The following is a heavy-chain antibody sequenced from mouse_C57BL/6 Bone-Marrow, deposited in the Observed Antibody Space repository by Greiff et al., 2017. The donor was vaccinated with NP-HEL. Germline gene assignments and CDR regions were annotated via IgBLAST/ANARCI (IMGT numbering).Heavy chain of an antibody. J-gene: IGHJ2*01. CDR2: IDPSDSYT. Sequence: QVQLQQPGAELVRPGTSVKLSCKASGYTFTSYWMHWVKQRPGQGLEWIGVIDPSDSYTTYNQKLQGKATLTVDTSSSTAYMQLSSLTSEDSAVYYCARERVYYDYDIHPFYYWGQGTTLTVSS. CDR3: ARERVYYDYDIHPFYY. CDR1: GYTFTSYW. D-gene: IGHD2-4*01. V-gene: IGHV1-59*01.